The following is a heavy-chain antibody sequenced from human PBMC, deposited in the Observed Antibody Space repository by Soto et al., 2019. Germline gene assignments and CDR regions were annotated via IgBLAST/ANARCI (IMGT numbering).Heavy chain of an antibody. Sequence: VSLRLSCAVSGFIVSSNYMSWVRQAPGRGLEVVSVLHSDGSTYNSESVQGRFTISRDNSKNRLYLHMNSLRVEDTAVYYCVRDLPSQETIWGQGTMVTVSS. CDR2: LHSDGST. V-gene: IGHV3-53*01. CDR3: VRDLPSQETI. CDR1: GFIVSSNY. J-gene: IGHJ3*02.